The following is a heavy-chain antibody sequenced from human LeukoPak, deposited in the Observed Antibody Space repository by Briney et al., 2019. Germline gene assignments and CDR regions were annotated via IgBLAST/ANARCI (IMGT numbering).Heavy chain of an antibody. CDR3: AKHMVTFGGVIVIGPFDY. V-gene: IGHV3-23*01. Sequence: GGSLRLSCAASGFTFSSYAMSWVRQAPGKGLEWVSAISGSGGSTYYADSVKGRFTISRDNSKNTLYLQMNSLRAEDTAVYYCAKHMVTFGGVIVIGPFDYWGQGTLVTVSS. CDR1: GFTFSSYA. CDR2: ISGSGGST. J-gene: IGHJ4*02. D-gene: IGHD3-16*02.